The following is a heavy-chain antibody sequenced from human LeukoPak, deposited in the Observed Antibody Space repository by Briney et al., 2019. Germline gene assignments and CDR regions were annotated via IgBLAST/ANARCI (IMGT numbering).Heavy chain of an antibody. CDR1: GFNVRSNY. D-gene: IGHD1-26*01. J-gene: IGHJ3*02. V-gene: IGHV3-66*01. Sequence: GSLRLSCAASGFNVRSNYMSWVRQAPGKGLECVSVIYSGGSTYYADSVKGRFTISRDNSKNTLYLQMNSLRAEDTAVYYCASRGVGATSSAFDIWGQGTMVTVSS. CDR3: ASRGVGATSSAFDI. CDR2: IYSGGST.